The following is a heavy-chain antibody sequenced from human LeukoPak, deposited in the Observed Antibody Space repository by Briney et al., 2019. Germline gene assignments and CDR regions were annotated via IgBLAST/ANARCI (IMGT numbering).Heavy chain of an antibody. CDR1: VYTFTSYG. CDR2: ISAYNGNT. CDR3: ARAGWGIAARPGNWFDP. D-gene: IGHD6-6*01. V-gene: IGHV1-18*01. J-gene: IGHJ5*02. Sequence: ASVKVSCKASVYTFTSYGISWVRQAPGQGLEWMGWISAYNGNTNYAQKLQGRVTMTTDTSTSTAYMELRSLRSDDTAVYYCARAGWGIAARPGNWFDPWGQGTLVTVS.